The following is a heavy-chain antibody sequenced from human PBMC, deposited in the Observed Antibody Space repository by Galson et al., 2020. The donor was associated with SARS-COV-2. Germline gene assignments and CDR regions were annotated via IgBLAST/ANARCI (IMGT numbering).Heavy chain of an antibody. D-gene: IGHD2-21*02. V-gene: IGHV7-4-1*02. Sequence: ASVKVSCKASGYTFTSYAMNWVRQAPGQGLEWMGWINTNTGNPTYAQGFTGRFVFSLDTSVSTAYLQISSLKAEDTAVYYCAREGGLVTPIPNQLLYYYYYMDVWGKGTTVTVSS. J-gene: IGHJ6*03. CDR2: INTNTGNP. CDR1: GYTFTSYA. CDR3: AREGGLVTPIPNQLLYYYYYMDV.